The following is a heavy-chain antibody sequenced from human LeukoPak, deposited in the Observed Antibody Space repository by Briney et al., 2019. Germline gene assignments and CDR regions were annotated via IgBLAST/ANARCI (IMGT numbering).Heavy chain of an antibody. J-gene: IGHJ4*02. CDR3: ARGGEVMSGYSLDY. CDR2: INHSGST. CDR1: GGSFSGYY. Sequence: SETLSLTCAVYGGSFSGYYWSWIRQPPGKGLEWIREINHSGSTNYNPSLKSRVTISVDTSKNQFSLKLSSVTAADTAVYYCARGGEVMSGYSLDYWGQGNLVTVSS. D-gene: IGHD3-3*01. V-gene: IGHV4-34*01.